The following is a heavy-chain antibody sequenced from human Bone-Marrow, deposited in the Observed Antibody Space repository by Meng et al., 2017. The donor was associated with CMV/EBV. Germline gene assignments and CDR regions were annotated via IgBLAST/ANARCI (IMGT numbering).Heavy chain of an antibody. J-gene: IGHJ4*02. Sequence: YGGSFSGYYWSWIRQPPGKGLEWIGEINNSGSTNYNPSLKSRVTISVDTSKNQFSLKLSSVTAADTAVYYCARRPQYSSSSNSEFDYWGQGTLVTVSS. CDR2: INNSGST. CDR3: ARRPQYSSSSNSEFDY. V-gene: IGHV4-34*01. CDR1: GGSFSGYY. D-gene: IGHD6-13*01.